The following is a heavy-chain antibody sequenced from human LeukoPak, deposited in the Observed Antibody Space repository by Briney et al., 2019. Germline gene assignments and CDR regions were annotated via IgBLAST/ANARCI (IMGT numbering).Heavy chain of an antibody. CDR1: GGSFSGYY. D-gene: IGHD4-17*01. CDR2: INHSGST. J-gene: IGHJ6*02. CDR3: ARHLNYGGNAYYYYGMDV. V-gene: IGHV4-34*01. Sequence: NPSETLSLTCAVYGGSFSGYYWSWIRQPPGKGLEWIGEINHSGSTNYNPSLKSRVTISVDTSKNQFSLKLSSVTAADTAVYYCARHLNYGGNAYYYYGMDVWGQGTTVTVS.